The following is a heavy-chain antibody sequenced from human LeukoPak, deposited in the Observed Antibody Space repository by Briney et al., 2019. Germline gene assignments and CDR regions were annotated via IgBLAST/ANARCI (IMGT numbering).Heavy chain of an antibody. CDR1: GFTFSSYA. J-gene: IGHJ6*03. D-gene: IGHD3-16*01. V-gene: IGHV3-23*01. Sequence: GGSLRLSCEASGFTFSSYAMSWVCQAPGKGLEWVSGIIDSGDTTYYANSVKGRFTISRDNSKNTLYLQMNSLRAEDTAVYYCAKLGGQEVYNYYVGVWGKGTTVAVSS. CDR2: IIDSGDTT. CDR3: AKLGGQEVYNYYVGV.